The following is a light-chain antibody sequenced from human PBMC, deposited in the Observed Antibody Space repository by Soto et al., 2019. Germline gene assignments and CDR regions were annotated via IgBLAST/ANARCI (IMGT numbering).Light chain of an antibody. Sequence: QAVVTQEPSLTVSPGGTVTLTCGSNTGTVTSGHYPYWFQQKPGQAPRTLIYDTSNKHSWTPARFSGSLLGGKAALTLSGAQPEDEDEDYCVRSYSGALIFGGGTKLTV. CDR1: TGTVTSGHY. CDR2: DTS. V-gene: IGLV7-46*01. CDR3: VRSYSGALI. J-gene: IGLJ2*01.